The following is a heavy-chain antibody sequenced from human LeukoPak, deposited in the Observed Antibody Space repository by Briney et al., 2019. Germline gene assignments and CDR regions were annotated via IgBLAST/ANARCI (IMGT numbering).Heavy chain of an antibody. D-gene: IGHD2/OR15-2a*01. CDR2: ISTSSGTI. V-gene: IGHV3-48*02. CDR1: GFAFNTYS. J-gene: IGHJ4*02. Sequence: GGSLRLSCAASGFAFNTYSMNWVRQAPGKGLEWVSYISTSSGTIYYADSVKGRFTISRDNAKNSLFLQMSSLRDEDTAVYYCARDGSFLGTLHYWGQGTLVTVSS. CDR3: ARDGSFLGTLHY.